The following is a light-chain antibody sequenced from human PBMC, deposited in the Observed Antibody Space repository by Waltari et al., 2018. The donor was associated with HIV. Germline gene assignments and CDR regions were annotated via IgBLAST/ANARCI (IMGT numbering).Light chain of an antibody. CDR1: ETIRGW. V-gene: IGKV1-5*03. J-gene: IGKJ2*01. CDR2: KAS. CDR3: QRYDSETDPS. Sequence: DLRMTQSPSTLPASVGDRVTITCRASETIRGWLAWYQQKPGKAPKLLIQKASTLESGVPPRFSGSGSWTEYTLTISSVQPDDFATYYCQRYDSETDPSFGQGTKLEIK.